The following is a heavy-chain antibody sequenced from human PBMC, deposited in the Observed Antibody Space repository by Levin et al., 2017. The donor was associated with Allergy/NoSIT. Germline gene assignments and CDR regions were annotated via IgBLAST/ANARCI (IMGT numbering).Heavy chain of an antibody. J-gene: IGHJ4*02. CDR3: ARQSGYSTSFDFKF. Sequence: PGGSLRLSCTVSGGSITSSSYYWGWIRQPPGKGLEWIGSLEWITTIYSTGRPSYNPSLKSRVTISIDTSKNQFSLQLNSVTAADTAIYYCARQSGYSTSFDFKFWGQGTLVTVSS. V-gene: IGHV4-39*01. CDR1: GGSITSSSYY. D-gene: IGHD6-13*01. CDR2: IYSTGRP.